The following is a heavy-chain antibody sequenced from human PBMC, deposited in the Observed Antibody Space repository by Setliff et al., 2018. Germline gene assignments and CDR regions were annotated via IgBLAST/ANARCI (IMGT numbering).Heavy chain of an antibody. CDR2: ISYDGSNK. Sequence: GGSLRLSCAASGFTFSSYAMHWVRQAPGKGLEWVAVISYDGSNKFYGDSVKGRFTISRDNSKNTLYLQMDSPRAEDTAVYYCARNWVTAQHYYYGMDVWGQGTTVTVSS. CDR1: GFTFSSYA. D-gene: IGHD2-21*02. J-gene: IGHJ6*02. V-gene: IGHV3-30*04. CDR3: ARNWVTAQHYYYGMDV.